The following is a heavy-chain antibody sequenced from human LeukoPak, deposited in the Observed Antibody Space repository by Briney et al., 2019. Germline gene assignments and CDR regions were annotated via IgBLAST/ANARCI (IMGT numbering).Heavy chain of an antibody. V-gene: IGHV3-21*01. CDR1: EFTFSSYS. Sequence: KSGGSLRLSCAASEFTFSSYSMNWVRQAPGKGLEWVSFISSSSSYIYYADPVRGRFTISRDNAKNSLYLQMNSLRAEDTAVYYCASPGPEFSSSSILDYWGQGTLVTVSS. D-gene: IGHD6-6*01. CDR3: ASPGPEFSSSSILDY. J-gene: IGHJ4*02. CDR2: ISSSSSYI.